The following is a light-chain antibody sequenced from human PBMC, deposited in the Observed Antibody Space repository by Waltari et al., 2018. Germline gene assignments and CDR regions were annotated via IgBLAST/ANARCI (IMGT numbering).Light chain of an antibody. J-gene: IGKJ1*01. CDR3: QQCGSSPRT. CDR1: QSVSNNY. Sequence: EIVLTQSPGTLSLSPGERATLSCRASQSVSNNYLLWYQQKPGQAPRVLIYGASNRATGIPDRFSGSGSGTDFTLTISRLEPEDVAVYYCQQCGSSPRTFGQGTKVEIK. CDR2: GAS. V-gene: IGKV3-20*01.